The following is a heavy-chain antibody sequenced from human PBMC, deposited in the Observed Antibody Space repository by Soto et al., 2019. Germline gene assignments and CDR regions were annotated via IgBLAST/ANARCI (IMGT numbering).Heavy chain of an antibody. CDR3: ATGNGRYQLLLYL. CDR2: FDPEDGET. Sequence: GPVEGSRTVSLYTHAQLSMHSVRQAPGKGLEWMGGFDPEDGETIYAQKFQGRVTMTEDTSTDTAYMELSSLRSEDTAVYYCATGNGRYQLLLYLWGQGTLVTVSS. D-gene: IGHD2-2*01. J-gene: IGHJ5*02. V-gene: IGHV1-24*01. CDR1: LYTHAQLS.